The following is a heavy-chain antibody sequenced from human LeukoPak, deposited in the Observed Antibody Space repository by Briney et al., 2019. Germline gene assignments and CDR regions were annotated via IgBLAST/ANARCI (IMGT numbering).Heavy chain of an antibody. CDR1: GFSFSSGGVD. D-gene: IGHD2-15*01. CDR3: AHRHRGVASDI. Sequence: SGPTLVNPTQTLTLTCAFSGFSFSSGGVDVGWIRQPPGGALEWLGVIYENDEKLYSSSLHNRLSITKDTSKNQVVLTMANMDPVDTATYYCAHRHRGVASDIWGHGTLVTVSS. V-gene: IGHV2-5*01. CDR2: IYENDEK. J-gene: IGHJ3*02.